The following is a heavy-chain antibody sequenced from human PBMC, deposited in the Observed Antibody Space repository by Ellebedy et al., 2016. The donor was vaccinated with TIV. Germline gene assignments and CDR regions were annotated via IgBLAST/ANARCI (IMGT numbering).Heavy chain of an antibody. CDR3: TRQMTAIGGGFDP. CDR1: GYAFINYA. V-gene: IGHV1-3*01. CDR2: ISGGNDNR. J-gene: IGHJ5*02. Sequence: AASVKVSCKASGYAFINYAIHWVRQAPGQRPEWMGWISGGNDNRKYLEKLQGRVTMTKDPSASTAYMELSSLRSEDTAVYYCTRQMTAIGGGFDPWGQGTLVTVSS. D-gene: IGHD5-18*01.